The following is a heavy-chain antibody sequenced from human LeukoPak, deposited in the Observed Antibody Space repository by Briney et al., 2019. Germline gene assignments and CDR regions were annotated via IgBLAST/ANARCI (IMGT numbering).Heavy chain of an antibody. J-gene: IGHJ1*01. V-gene: IGHV4-34*01. D-gene: IGHD3-3*01. CDR3: ARGSGFWSGYYTGSKYFQH. CDR1: GGSISSYY. Sequence: SETLSLTCTVSGGSISSYYWSWIRQPPGKGLEWIGEINHSGSTNYNPSLKSRVTISVDTSKNQFSLKLSSVTAADTAVYYCARGSGFWSGYYTGSKYFQHWGQGTLVTVSS. CDR2: INHSGST.